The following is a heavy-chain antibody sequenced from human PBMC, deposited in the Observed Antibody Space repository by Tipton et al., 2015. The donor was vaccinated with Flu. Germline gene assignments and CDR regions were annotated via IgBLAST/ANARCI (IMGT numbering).Heavy chain of an antibody. J-gene: IGHJ6*02. V-gene: IGHV4-59*01. Sequence: GLVKPSETLSLICTVSDDSINYYYWSWIRQPPGKGLEWMGYTYYSESSNYNPSLKSRLTISVDSSRNQFSLRLTSVTAADTAVYYCARARAPYYYYAMDVWGQGITVTVSS. CDR3: ARARAPYYYYAMDV. CDR1: DDSINYYY. CDR2: TYYSESS.